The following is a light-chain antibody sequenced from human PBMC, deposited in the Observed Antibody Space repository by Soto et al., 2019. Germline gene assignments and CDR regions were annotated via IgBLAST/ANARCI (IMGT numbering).Light chain of an antibody. CDR1: TGAVTSGHY. V-gene: IGLV7-46*01. CDR3: LLYYVVAVV. Sequence: QAVVTQEPSLTVSPGGTVTLTCGSSTGAVTSGHYAYWFQQKPGQAPRTLIHNTNKKHSWTPARFSGSLLGGKAALTLSGAQPEDEADYYCLLYYVVAVVFGGETKLTVL. J-gene: IGLJ2*01. CDR2: NTN.